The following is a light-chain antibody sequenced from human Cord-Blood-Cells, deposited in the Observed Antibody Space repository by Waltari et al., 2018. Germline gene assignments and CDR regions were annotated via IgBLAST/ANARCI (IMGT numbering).Light chain of an antibody. CDR3: AAWDDSLSGWV. CDR1: SSNIGSNY. CDR2: RNN. J-gene: IGLJ3*02. Sequence: QSVLTQPPPASGTPGQRVTISCSGSSSNIGSNYVYWYQQLPGTAPKLLISRNNQRPSGVPGRFSGSKSGTSASLAIGGLRSEDEADYYCAAWDDSLSGWVFGGGTKLTVL. V-gene: IGLV1-47*01.